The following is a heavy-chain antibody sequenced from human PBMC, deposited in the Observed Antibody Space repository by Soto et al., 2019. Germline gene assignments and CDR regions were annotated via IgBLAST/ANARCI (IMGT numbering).Heavy chain of an antibody. CDR1: GFTSSSYS. J-gene: IGHJ4*02. D-gene: IGHD6-13*01. CDR3: ARHPIAAAGITPPPDY. CDR2: ISSSSSYI. V-gene: IGHV3-21*01. Sequence: GGSLRLSCAASGFTSSSYSMNWVRQAPGKGLEWVSSISSSSSYIYYADSVKGRFTISRDNAKNSLYLQMNSLRAEDTAVYYCARHPIAAAGITPPPDYWGQGTLVNVSS.